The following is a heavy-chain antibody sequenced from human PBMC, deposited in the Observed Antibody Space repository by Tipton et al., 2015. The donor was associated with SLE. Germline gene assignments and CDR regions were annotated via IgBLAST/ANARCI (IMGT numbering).Heavy chain of an antibody. CDR2: IYHSGST. D-gene: IGHD6-13*01. Sequence: GLVKPSETLSLSCDVSGGSISSSNWWSWVRQPPGKGLEWIGEIYHSGSTNYNPSLKSRVTISVAKSKNQFSLKLSSVTAADTAVYYCARAEQQREPFDYWGQGTLVTVSS. CDR3: ARAEQQREPFDY. J-gene: IGHJ4*02. CDR1: GGSISSSNW. V-gene: IGHV4-4*02.